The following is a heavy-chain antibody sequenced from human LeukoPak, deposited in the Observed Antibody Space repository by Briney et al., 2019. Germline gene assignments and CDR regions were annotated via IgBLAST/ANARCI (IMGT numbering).Heavy chain of an antibody. CDR1: GGSFSGYY. CDR3: ARGTVTKKPWDY. Sequence: PSETLSLTCAVYGGSFSGYYWSWIRQPPGKGLEWIGEINHSGSTNYNPSLKSRVTISVDTSKNQFSLKLSSVTAADTAVYYCARGTVTKKPWDYWGQGTLVTVSS. D-gene: IGHD4-17*01. CDR2: INHSGST. V-gene: IGHV4-34*01. J-gene: IGHJ4*02.